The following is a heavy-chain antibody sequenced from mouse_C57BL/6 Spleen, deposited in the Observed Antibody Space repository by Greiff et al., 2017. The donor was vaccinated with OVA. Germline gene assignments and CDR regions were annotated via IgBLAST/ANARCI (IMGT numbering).Heavy chain of an antibody. D-gene: IGHD2-10*02. J-gene: IGHJ2*01. Sequence: VQLQQSGPVLVKPGASVKMSCKASGYTFTDYYMNWVKQSPGKSLEWIGVINPYNGGTSYNQKFKGKATLTVDKSSSTAYMELNSLTSEDSAVYYCARSREYGFDYWGQGTTLTVSS. CDR1: GYTFTDYY. V-gene: IGHV1-19*01. CDR2: INPYNGGT. CDR3: ARSREYGFDY.